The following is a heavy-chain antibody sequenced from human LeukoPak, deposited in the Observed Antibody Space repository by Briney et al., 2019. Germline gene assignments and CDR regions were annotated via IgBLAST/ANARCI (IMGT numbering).Heavy chain of an antibody. Sequence: PGGSLRLSCAASGFTFSTYAMSWVRQAPGKGLEWVSSISSSSSYIYYADSVKGRFTISRDNAKNSLYLQMNSLRAEDTAVYYCAREIATYDSRTITDAFDIWGQGTMVTVSS. CDR1: GFTFSTYA. V-gene: IGHV3-21*01. CDR2: ISSSSSYI. D-gene: IGHD3-22*01. J-gene: IGHJ3*02. CDR3: AREIATYDSRTITDAFDI.